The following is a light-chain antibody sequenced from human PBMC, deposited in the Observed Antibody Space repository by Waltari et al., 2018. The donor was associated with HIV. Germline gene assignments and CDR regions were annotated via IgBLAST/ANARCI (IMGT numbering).Light chain of an antibody. J-gene: IGKJ5*01. CDR1: QSVSSN. Sequence: EIVMTQSPATLSVSPGERATLSCRASQSVSSNLAWYQQKPGQAPRLLIYDAINRATGIPARFSGSGSGTDFTLTISSLEPEDFAVYYCQQRDSWPRGITFGQGTRLEIK. CDR2: DAI. V-gene: IGKV3-11*01. CDR3: QQRDSWPRGIT.